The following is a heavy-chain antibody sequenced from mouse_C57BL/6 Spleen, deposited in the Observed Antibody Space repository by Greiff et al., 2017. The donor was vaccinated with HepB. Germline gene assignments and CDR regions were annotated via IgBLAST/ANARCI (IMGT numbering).Heavy chain of an antibody. D-gene: IGHD1-1*01. CDR2: IYPGDGAT. J-gene: IGHJ4*01. CDR1: GYAFSSSW. Sequence: VQLQQSGPELVKPGASVKISCKASGYAFSSSWMNWVKQRPGKGLEWIGRIYPGDGATNYNGKFKGKATLPADKSSIKAYMQLSSLTSEDSAVYFCARDYGDYYAMDYWGQGTSVTVSS. CDR3: ARDYGDYYAMDY. V-gene: IGHV1-82*01.